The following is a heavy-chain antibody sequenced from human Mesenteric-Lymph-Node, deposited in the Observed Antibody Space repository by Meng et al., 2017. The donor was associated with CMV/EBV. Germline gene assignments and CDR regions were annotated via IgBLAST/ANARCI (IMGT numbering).Heavy chain of an antibody. CDR2: ISSSSSYI. CDR3: ATSRYYDMDI. CDR1: GFTFSSYS. Sequence: GGSLRLSCAASGFTFSSYSMNWVRQAPGKGLEWVSSISSSSSYIYYADSVKGRFTISRDNSKNTLYLQMSSLRAEDTAVYYCATSRYYDMDIWGQGTTVTVSS. V-gene: IGHV3-21*01. J-gene: IGHJ6*02. D-gene: IGHD6-13*01.